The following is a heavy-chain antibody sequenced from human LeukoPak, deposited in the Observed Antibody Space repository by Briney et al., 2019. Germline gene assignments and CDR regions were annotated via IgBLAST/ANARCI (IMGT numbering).Heavy chain of an antibody. CDR2: IFHSGNT. V-gene: IGHV4-39*02. Sequence: SETLSLTCSVSGGSISNALYYWGWIRQAPGKGLEWIGSIFHSGNTYYNPSLKGRVTLSVDTSRDHFSMRLRSVTAADTAVYFCAGVIRTGLVSGDWFDPWSQGTLVTVSS. CDR3: AGVIRTGLVSGDWFDP. J-gene: IGHJ5*02. CDR1: GGSISNALYY. D-gene: IGHD5-18*01.